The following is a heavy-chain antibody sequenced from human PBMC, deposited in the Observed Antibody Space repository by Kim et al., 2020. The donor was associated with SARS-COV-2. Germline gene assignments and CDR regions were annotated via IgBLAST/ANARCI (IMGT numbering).Heavy chain of an antibody. CDR2: ST. V-gene: IGHV4-30-2*04. CDR3: ARVALRFDP. D-gene: IGHD2-15*01. Sequence: STHSNPPPRSRVTISVDTSKNQFSRKLSSVTAADTAVYYCARVALRFDPWGQGTLVTVSS. J-gene: IGHJ5*02.